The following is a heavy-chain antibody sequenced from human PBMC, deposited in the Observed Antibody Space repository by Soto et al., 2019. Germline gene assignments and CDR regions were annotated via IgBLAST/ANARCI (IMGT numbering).Heavy chain of an antibody. J-gene: IGHJ4*02. CDR1: GGSISSSSYY. Sequence: SETLSLTCTVSGGSISSSSYYWGWIRQPPGKGLEWIGSIYYSGSTYYNPSLKSRVTISVDTSKNQFSLKLSSVTAADTAVYYCARLGIVVVPAAIADWGQGTLVTVSS. CDR2: IYYSGST. D-gene: IGHD2-2*01. V-gene: IGHV4-39*01. CDR3: ARLGIVVVPAAIAD.